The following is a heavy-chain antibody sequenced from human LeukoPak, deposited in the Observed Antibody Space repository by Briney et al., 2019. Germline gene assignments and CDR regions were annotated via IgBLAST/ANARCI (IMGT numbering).Heavy chain of an antibody. CDR1: GYTFTGYY. V-gene: IGHV1-2*02. CDR2: INPNSGGT. D-gene: IGHD2-15*01. J-gene: IGHJ4*02. Sequence: GASVKVSCKASGYTFTGYYMHWVRQAPGQGLEWMGWINPNSGGTNYAQKFQGRVTMTRDTSISTAYTELSRLRSDDTAVYYCATLDIVVVVAATGVGYWGQGTLVTVSS. CDR3: ATLDIVVVVAATGVGY.